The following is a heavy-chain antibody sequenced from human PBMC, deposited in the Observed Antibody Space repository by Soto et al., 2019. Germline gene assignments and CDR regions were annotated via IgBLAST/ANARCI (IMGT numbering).Heavy chain of an antibody. CDR1: GFSLSTYN. J-gene: IGHJ6*02. CDR3: AKDVSSTWYSGMEV. CDR2: ISSRSSTI. Sequence: PGGSLRLSCAASGFSLSTYNMNWVRQAPGRGLEWVSYISSRSSTIYHADSVKVRFTISRDNAKNSLYLQMDSLRDEDTAVYFCAKDVSSTWYSGMEVWGQGTTFTVSS. D-gene: IGHD6-13*01. V-gene: IGHV3-48*02.